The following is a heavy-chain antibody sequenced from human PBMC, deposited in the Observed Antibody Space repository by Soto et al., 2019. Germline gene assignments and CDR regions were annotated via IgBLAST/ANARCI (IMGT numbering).Heavy chain of an antibody. J-gene: IGHJ3*02. V-gene: IGHV3-30*03. CDR1: GFTFSSYG. CDR2: ISYDGSNK. Sequence: GGSLRLSCAASGFTFSSYGMHWVRQAPGKGLEWVAVISYDGSNKYYVDSVKGRFTISRDNSKNTLYLQMNSLRAEDTAVYYCARGYHYYDSSGYDKWDAFDIWGQGTMVTVSS. CDR3: ARGYHYYDSSGYDKWDAFDI. D-gene: IGHD3-22*01.